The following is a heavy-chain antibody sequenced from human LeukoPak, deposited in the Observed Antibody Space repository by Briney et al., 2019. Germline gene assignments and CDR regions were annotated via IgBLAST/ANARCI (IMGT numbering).Heavy chain of an antibody. CDR3: ARANFMVREHYYYGMDV. CDR1: GFTFSSYS. CDR2: ISSSSSTI. Sequence: GGSLRLSCAASGFTFSSYSMNWVRQAPGKGLEWVSYISSSSSTIYYAYSVKGRFTISRDNAKNSLYLQMSSLRAEDTAVYYCARANFMVREHYYYGMDVWGQGTTVTVSS. V-gene: IGHV3-48*01. D-gene: IGHD3-10*01. J-gene: IGHJ6*02.